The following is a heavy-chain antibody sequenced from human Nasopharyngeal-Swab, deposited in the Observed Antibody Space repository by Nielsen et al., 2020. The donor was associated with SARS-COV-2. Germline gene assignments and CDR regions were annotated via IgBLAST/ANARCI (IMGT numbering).Heavy chain of an antibody. CDR3: ARRITIFGVVSSYYYGMDV. CDR1: GGTFSSYA. D-gene: IGHD3-3*01. Sequence: SVKVSCKASGGTFSSYAISWVRQAPGQGLEWMGGIIPIFGTANYAQKFQGRVTITADESTSTAYMELSSLRSEDTAVYYCARRITIFGVVSSYYYGMDVWGQGTTVTVSS. J-gene: IGHJ6*02. CDR2: IIPIFGTA. V-gene: IGHV1-69*13.